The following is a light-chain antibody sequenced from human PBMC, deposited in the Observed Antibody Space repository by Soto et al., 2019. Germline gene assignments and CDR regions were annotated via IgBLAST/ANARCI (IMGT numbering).Light chain of an antibody. V-gene: IGLV2-8*01. CDR3: QSYDSSLVGV. CDR2: EVV. J-gene: IGLJ3*02. CDR1: KNDIGVYDF. Sequence: QSALTQPPSASGSPGQSVTISCTGTKNDIGVYDFVSWYQHHPGKAPRLIIYEVVQRPSGVPDRFSGSKSGNTASLAITGLQAEDEADYYCQSYDSSLVGVFGGGTKLTVL.